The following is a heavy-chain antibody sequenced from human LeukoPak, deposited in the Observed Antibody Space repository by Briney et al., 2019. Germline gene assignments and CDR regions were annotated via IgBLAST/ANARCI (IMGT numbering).Heavy chain of an antibody. CDR3: AREPGFDSSGYLNWFDP. Sequence: PSETLSLTCTVSGGSISSSSYYWSWIRQPPGKGLEWIACISYSGSTKYNPSLKSRVTISVDTSKNQLSLKLSSVTAADTAVYYCAREPGFDSSGYLNWFDPWGQGTLVTVSS. CDR2: ISYSGST. D-gene: IGHD3-22*01. CDR1: GGSISSSSYY. J-gene: IGHJ5*02. V-gene: IGHV4-61*01.